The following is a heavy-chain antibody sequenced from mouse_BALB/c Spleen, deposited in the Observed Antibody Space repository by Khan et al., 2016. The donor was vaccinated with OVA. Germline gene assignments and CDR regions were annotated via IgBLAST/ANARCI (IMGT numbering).Heavy chain of an antibody. CDR2: ISSGGHYT. Sequence: EVQGVESGGDLVNPGGSLKLSCAASGFTFRSYGMSWVRQTPDKRLEWVATISSGGHYTYFPASVRGRFTISRDNAKNTLYLQMSSLKSADTAMYYCARRITASEGDYYAMDYWGQGTSVTVSS. V-gene: IGHV5-6*01. CDR3: ARRITASEGDYYAMDY. J-gene: IGHJ4*01. D-gene: IGHD1-1*01. CDR1: GFTFRSYG.